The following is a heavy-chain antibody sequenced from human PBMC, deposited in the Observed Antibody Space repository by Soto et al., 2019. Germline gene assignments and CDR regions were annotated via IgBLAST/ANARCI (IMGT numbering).Heavy chain of an antibody. CDR1: GFIFSAYA. V-gene: IGHV3-23*01. D-gene: IGHD3-22*01. CDR2: ISGSGGRT. CDR3: AKEYDNSNYYYYFNY. Sequence: PGGSLRLSCAGSGFIFSAYAMTWVRQAPGKGLEWVSAISGSGGRTFYADSAKGRFTISRDNSKNTLYLQMNSLRAEDTAVYYCAKEYDNSNYYYYFNYWGQGTLVTVSS. J-gene: IGHJ4*02.